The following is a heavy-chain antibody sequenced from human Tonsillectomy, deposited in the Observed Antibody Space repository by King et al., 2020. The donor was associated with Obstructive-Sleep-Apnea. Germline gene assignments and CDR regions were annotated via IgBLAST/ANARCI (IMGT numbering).Heavy chain of an antibody. CDR2: IYYIGST. D-gene: IGHD5-18*01. CDR3: ANLGYSYGDYYFDY. Sequence: QLQESGPGLVKPSETLSLTCTVSGGSISSRSYYWGWIRQPPGKGLEWIGRIYYIGSTYYHPSLKSRVTISVDTSKNQFSLKLSSVTAADTAVYYCANLGYSYGDYYFDYWGQGTLVTVSS. CDR1: GGSISSRSYY. V-gene: IGHV4-39*07. J-gene: IGHJ4*02.